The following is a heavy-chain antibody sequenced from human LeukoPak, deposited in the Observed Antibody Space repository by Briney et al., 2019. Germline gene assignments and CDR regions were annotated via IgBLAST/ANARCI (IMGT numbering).Heavy chain of an antibody. CDR1: GFTFDKAW. Sequence: PGGSLRLSCAASGFTFDKAWMTWVRQAPGKGLEWVSYISSSSATIYYADSVKGRFTISRDNSKNTLYLQMNSLRAEDTAVYYCANYYMDVWGKGTTVTISS. V-gene: IGHV3-48*01. CDR2: ISSSSATI. J-gene: IGHJ6*03. CDR3: ANYYMDV.